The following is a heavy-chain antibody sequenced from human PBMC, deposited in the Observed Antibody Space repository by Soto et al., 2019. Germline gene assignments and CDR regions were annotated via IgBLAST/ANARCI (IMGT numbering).Heavy chain of an antibody. Sequence: QLQLQESGPGLVKPSETLSLTCTVSGGSISSSSYYWGWIRQPPGKGLEWIGSIYYSGSTYYNPSLKSRVTISVDTSKNQFSLKLSSVTAADTAVYYCARHVSRKRGIWTKEEFDPWGQGTLVTVSS. CDR2: IYYSGST. CDR1: GGSISSSSYY. CDR3: ARHVSRKRGIWTKEEFDP. J-gene: IGHJ5*02. V-gene: IGHV4-39*01. D-gene: IGHD6-13*01.